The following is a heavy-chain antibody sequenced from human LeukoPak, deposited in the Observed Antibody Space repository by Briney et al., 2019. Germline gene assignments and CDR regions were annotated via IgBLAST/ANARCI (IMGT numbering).Heavy chain of an antibody. CDR3: ASEKSPHRIFEY. V-gene: IGHV4-39*01. CDR2: IYYSGST. D-gene: IGHD1-14*01. Sequence: KPSETLSLTCTVSGGSISSSSYYWGWLRQPPGKGLEWIGSIYYSGSTYYNPSLKSRVTISVHTSKNQFSLKLSSVTAADTAVYYCASEKSPHRIFEYWGQGTLVTVSS. J-gene: IGHJ4*02. CDR1: GGSISSSSYY.